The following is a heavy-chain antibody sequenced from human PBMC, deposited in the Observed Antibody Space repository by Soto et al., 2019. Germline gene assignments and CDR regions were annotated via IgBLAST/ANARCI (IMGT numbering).Heavy chain of an antibody. Sequence: GGSLDLSLAASGFTFGKAWRTGVRKPPGKGLDWVAHFKGTTDGGTTDYAEPVKGRFTISRDDSKNTLHLQMNSLKTADTAVYYCTADHGTSWNDYWGQGTLVTVSS. CDR1: GFTFGKAW. V-gene: IGHV3-15*07. CDR3: TADHGTSWNDY. D-gene: IGHD1-1*01. CDR2: FKGTTDGGTT. J-gene: IGHJ4*02.